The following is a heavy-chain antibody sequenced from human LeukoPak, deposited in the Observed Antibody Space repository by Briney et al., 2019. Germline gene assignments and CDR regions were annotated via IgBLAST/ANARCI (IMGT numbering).Heavy chain of an antibody. J-gene: IGHJ4*02. CDR2: INPNSGGT. CDR3: ARTCRTSCFPHFDY. V-gene: IGHV1-2*02. D-gene: IGHD2-2*01. Sequence: ASVKVSCKASGYTFTGYNMHWVRQAPGQGLECMGWINPNSGGTNYAQKFQGRVTMTRDTSISTAYMELSRLRSDDTAVYYCARTCRTSCFPHFDYWGQGTLVTVSS. CDR1: GYTFTGYN.